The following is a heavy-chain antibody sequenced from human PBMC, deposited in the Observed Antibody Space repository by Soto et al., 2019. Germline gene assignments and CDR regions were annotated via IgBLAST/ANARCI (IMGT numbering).Heavy chain of an antibody. D-gene: IGHD1-7*01. CDR3: ARDREYIWNYNSFDP. CDR1: GYTFTSYG. V-gene: IGHV1-18*01. J-gene: IGHJ5*02. Sequence: QVQLVQSGAEVKKPGASVKVSCKASGYTFTSYGISWVRQAPGQGLEWMGWISTYNGNTNFTQKLQGRVTMTTDTSPSTAYMELRSLRSDDTAVYYCARDREYIWNYNSFDPWGQGTLVTVSS. CDR2: ISTYNGNT.